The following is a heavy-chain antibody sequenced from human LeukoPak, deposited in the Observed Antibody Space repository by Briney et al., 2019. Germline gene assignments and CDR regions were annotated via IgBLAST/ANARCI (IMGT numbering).Heavy chain of an antibody. J-gene: IGHJ4*02. D-gene: IGHD3-22*01. CDR2: INPNSGGT. V-gene: IGHV1-2*06. CDR1: GYTFTGYY. Sequence: ASVKVSCKASGYTFTGYYMHWVRQAPGQGLEWMGRINPNSGGTNYAQKFQGRVTMTRDTSISTAYMELSRLRSDDTAVYYCASVDYYDSSGYRDYWGQGTLVTVSS. CDR3: ASVDYYDSSGYRDY.